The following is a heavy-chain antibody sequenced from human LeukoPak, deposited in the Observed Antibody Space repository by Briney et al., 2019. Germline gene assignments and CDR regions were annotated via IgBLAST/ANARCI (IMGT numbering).Heavy chain of an antibody. J-gene: IGHJ4*02. Sequence: ASVKVSCKASGYTFTTYYMHWVRQAPGQGLEWMGWINTNSGGTNYAQKFQGRVTMTKDTSISTAYMELSSLRSDDTAVYYCARAPGVPADPFDYWGQGTLVTVSS. CDR3: ARAPGVPADPFDY. V-gene: IGHV1-2*02. CDR1: GYTFTTYY. CDR2: INTNSGGT. D-gene: IGHD2-2*01.